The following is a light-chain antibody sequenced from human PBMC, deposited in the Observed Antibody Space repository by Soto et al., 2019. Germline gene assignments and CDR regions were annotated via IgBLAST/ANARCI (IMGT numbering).Light chain of an antibody. CDR2: GAS. CDR1: QSVSSN. CDR3: QXYNNWPIT. Sequence: EIVMTQSPATLSVSAGERANLSCRASQSVSSNLAWYQQKPGQAPRLLIYGASTRATGIPXRFSGSGSGTELTLTISSLQSEDFAVYYCQXYNNWPITXGQGTRLEI. J-gene: IGKJ5*01. V-gene: IGKV3-15*01.